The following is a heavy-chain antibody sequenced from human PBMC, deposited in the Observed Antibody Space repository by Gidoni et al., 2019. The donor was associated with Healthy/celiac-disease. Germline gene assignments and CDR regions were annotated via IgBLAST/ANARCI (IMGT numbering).Heavy chain of an antibody. Sequence: QVQRVESGAGVVQPGRSLRHCCAASGFHFRRYGMIWVRQAPGKGLGVGAVISKDGSNKYYADSVKGRFTISRDNSKNSLYLQMNSLRAEDTAVYYCAKEVGDIVVVVAASEGAFYIWGQGTMVTFSS. CDR1: GFHFRRYG. CDR2: ISKDGSNK. D-gene: IGHD2-15*01. V-gene: IGHV3-30*18. CDR3: AKEVGDIVVVVAASEGAFYI. J-gene: IGHJ3*02.